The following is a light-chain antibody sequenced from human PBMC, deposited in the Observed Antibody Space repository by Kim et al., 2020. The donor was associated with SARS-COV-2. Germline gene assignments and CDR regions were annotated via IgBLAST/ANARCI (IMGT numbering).Light chain of an antibody. J-gene: IGLJ3*02. CDR2: GVS. V-gene: IGLV2-14*01. CDR3: SSYTSSNTFV. CDR1: SSDVGGYDY. Sequence: QSALTQPASVSGSPGQSITISCTGTSSDVGGYDYVSWYQQHPDKAPKLMIYGVSKRPSGVSNRFSGSKSGNTASLTISGLQAEDEADYYCSSYTSSNTFVFGGGTQLTVL.